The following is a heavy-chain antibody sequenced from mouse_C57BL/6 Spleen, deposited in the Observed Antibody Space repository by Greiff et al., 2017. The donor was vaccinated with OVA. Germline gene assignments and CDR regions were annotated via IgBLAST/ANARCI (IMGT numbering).Heavy chain of an antibody. CDR3: ARCHDGDLFDY. V-gene: IGHV1-69*01. J-gene: IGHJ2*01. D-gene: IGHD2-13*01. CDR2: IDPSDSYT. Sequence: QVQLKQPGAELVMPGASVKLSCKASGYTFTSYWMHWVKQRPGQGLEWIGEIDPSDSYTNYNQKFKGKSTLTVDKSSSTAYMQLSSLTSEDSAVYYCARCHDGDLFDYWGQGTTLTVS. CDR1: GYTFTSYW.